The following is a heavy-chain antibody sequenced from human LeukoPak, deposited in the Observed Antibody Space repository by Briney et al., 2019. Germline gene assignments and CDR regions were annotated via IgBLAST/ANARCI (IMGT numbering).Heavy chain of an antibody. V-gene: IGHV3-7*01. D-gene: IGHD1-1*01. Sequence: FTSSASGFTFNGSWMYWVRQAPGKGLEWVANMDPSGSQTRYVDSVKGRFTISKDDPGTSLYLEMHSLRAEDTAIYYCAVWTSGNYWGQGALVTVSS. J-gene: IGHJ4*02. CDR1: GFTFNGSW. CDR3: AVWTSGNY. CDR2: MDPSGSQT.